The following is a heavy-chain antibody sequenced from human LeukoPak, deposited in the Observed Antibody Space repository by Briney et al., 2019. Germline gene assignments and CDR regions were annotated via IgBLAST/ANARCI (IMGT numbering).Heavy chain of an antibody. Sequence: PGGSLRLSCAASGFTFSSYWMSWVRQAPGKGLEWVANIKQDGSEKYYVDSVKGRFTISRDNAKNSLYLQMNSLRAEDTAVYYCARGGSGWSTIYYYYYYMDVWGKGTTVTISS. V-gene: IGHV3-7*01. CDR2: IKQDGSEK. CDR3: ARGGSGWSTIYYYYYYMDV. CDR1: GFTFSSYW. J-gene: IGHJ6*03. D-gene: IGHD6-19*01.